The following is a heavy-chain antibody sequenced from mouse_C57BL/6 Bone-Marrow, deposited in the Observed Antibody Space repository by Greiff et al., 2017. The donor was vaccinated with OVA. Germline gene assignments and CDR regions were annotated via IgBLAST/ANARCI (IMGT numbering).Heavy chain of an antibody. CDR3: ANNYYGSSYGAWFAY. CDR2: INPYNCGI. CDR1: GYTFTDYY. Sequence: EVQLQQSGPVLVKPGASVKMSCKASGYTFTDYYMTWVKQSHGKSLEWIGVINPYNCGISYNQKFKGKATLTVDKSSSTAYMELNSLTSEDSAVYYCANNYYGSSYGAWFAYWGQGTLVTVSA. V-gene: IGHV1-19*01. J-gene: IGHJ3*01. D-gene: IGHD1-1*01.